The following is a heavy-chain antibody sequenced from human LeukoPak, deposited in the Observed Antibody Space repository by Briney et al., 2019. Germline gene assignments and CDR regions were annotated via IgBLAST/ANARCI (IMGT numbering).Heavy chain of an antibody. J-gene: IGHJ4*02. CDR1: GGTFSSYA. Sequence: GASVKVSCKASGGTFSSYATSWVRQAPGQGLEWMGGIIPIFGTANYAQKFQGRVTITADESTSTAYMELSSLRSEDTAVYYCARDGLYCSSTSCYFDYWGQGTLVTVSS. CDR3: ARDGLYCSSTSCYFDY. CDR2: IIPIFGTA. V-gene: IGHV1-69*13. D-gene: IGHD2-2*01.